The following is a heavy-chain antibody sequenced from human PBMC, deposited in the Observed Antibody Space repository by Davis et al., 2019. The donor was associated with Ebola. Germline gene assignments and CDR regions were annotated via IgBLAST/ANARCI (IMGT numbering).Heavy chain of an antibody. J-gene: IGHJ4*02. CDR2: IGPSGSDI. V-gene: IGHV3-48*03. Sequence: GESLKISCAASGFSFSSYEMTWVRQAPGGGLEWVSYIGPSGSDIAYADSVRGRFTISRDNAKNSLFLQMNSLRAEDTGVYYCAKDLISGDGKWEFDSWGQGTLVTVSS. CDR1: GFSFSSYE. D-gene: IGHD1-26*01. CDR3: AKDLISGDGKWEFDS.